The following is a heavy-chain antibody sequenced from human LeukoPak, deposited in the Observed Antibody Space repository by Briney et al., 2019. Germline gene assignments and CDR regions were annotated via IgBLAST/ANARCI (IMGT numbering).Heavy chain of an antibody. CDR1: GFTFSNYA. Sequence: GKSLRLSCAASGFTFSNYAMHWVRQAPGKGLEWVSLISSGGTYEYYADSVKGRFTISRDNSKNTLYLQLDSLRAEDTAVYYCARDSTYYYDSGSSGPHYFDNWGQGTLVTVSS. J-gene: IGHJ4*02. D-gene: IGHD3-10*01. CDR2: ISSGGTYE. CDR3: ARDSTYYYDSGSSGPHYFDN. V-gene: IGHV3-30*01.